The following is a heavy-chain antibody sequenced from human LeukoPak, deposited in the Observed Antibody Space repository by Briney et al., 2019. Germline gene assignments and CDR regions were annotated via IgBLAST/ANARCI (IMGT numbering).Heavy chain of an antibody. J-gene: IGHJ4*02. CDR2: ITNSGNSK. CDR1: EFTFSSYS. V-gene: IGHV3-48*01. D-gene: IGHD1-26*01. CDR3: AKGGKWDVTPFDY. Sequence: GGSLRLSCAASEFTFSSYSMNWVRQAPGKGLEWVSYITNSGNSKSYADSVKGRFTISRDNSKNTLYLQVNSLRAEDTAVYYCAKGGKWDVTPFDYWGQGTLVTVSS.